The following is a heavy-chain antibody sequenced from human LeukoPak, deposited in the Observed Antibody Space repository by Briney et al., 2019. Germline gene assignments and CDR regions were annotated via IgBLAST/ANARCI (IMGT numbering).Heavy chain of an antibody. J-gene: IGHJ4*02. CDR1: GYSFTTYW. D-gene: IGHD5-12*01. CDR2: IYPGDSDI. V-gene: IGHV5-51*01. CDR3: ARRAYSGYEFDY. Sequence: GGSLKISCKGSGYSFTTYWIAWVRQVPGKGPEWMGIIYPGDSDIRYSPSFQGQVTISIDKSISTAYLQWNSLKASDTAMYYCARRAYSGYEFDYWGQGTLVTVSS.